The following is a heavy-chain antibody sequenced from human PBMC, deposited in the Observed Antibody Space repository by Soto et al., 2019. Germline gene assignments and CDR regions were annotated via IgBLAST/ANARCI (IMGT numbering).Heavy chain of an antibody. Sequence: QVHLVQSGAEVKKPGASVKVSCKGSGYAFTTYGINWVRQAPGQGLEWMGWSSACNGNTNYAQKFQGRVTVTRDTSSSTAYMQLRSLRSDDTAVYYWARGRYGDYWGQGALVTVSS. CDR2: SSACNGNT. J-gene: IGHJ4*02. V-gene: IGHV1-18*01. CDR1: GYAFTTYG. D-gene: IGHD1-1*01. CDR3: ARGRYGDY.